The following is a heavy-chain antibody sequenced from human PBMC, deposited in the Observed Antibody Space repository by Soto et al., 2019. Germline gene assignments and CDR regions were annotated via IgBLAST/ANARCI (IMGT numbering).Heavy chain of an antibody. CDR2: INPNSGGT. Sequence: ASVKVSCKASGYTFTVYYMHCVLQAPGQGLEWMGWINPNSGGTNYAQKFQGWVTMTRDTSISTAYMELSRPRSDDTAVYYCARGYCSGGSCYFDYWGQGTLVTVS. V-gene: IGHV1-2*04. J-gene: IGHJ4*02. D-gene: IGHD2-15*01. CDR3: ARGYCSGGSCYFDY. CDR1: GYTFTVYY.